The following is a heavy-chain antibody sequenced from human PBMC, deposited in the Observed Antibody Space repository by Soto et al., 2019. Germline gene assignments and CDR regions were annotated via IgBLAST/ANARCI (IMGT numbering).Heavy chain of an antibody. D-gene: IGHD3-3*01. J-gene: IGHJ5*02. Sequence: SETLSLTCAVYGGSFSGYYWSLIRQPPGKGLEWIGEINHSGSTNYNPSLKSRVTISVDTSKNQFSLKLSSVTAADTAVYYCARGRVYYDFWSGYFWFDPWGQGTLVTVSS. CDR2: INHSGST. V-gene: IGHV4-34*01. CDR1: GGSFSGYY. CDR3: ARGRVYYDFWSGYFWFDP.